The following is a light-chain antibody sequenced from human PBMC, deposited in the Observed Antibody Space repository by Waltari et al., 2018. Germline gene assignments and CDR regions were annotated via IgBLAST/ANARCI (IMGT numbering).Light chain of an antibody. J-gene: IGLJ2*01. CDR1: SSDVGSYNL. CDR3: CSYAGSSTVV. Sequence: QSALTQPASVSGSPGQSITISCTGTSSDVGSYNLVPWYQQHPGKAPKLMIDEGSKRPSGVSNRFSGSKSGNTASLTISGLQAEDEADYYCCSYAGSSTVVFGGGTKLTVL. V-gene: IGLV2-23*01. CDR2: EGS.